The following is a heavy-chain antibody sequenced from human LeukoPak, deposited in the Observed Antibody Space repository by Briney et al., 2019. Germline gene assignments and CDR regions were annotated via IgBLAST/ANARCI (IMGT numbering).Heavy chain of an antibody. V-gene: IGHV1-69*05. CDR2: LIPMLNTA. D-gene: IGHD3-22*01. CDR1: GGTLSGHA. Sequence: GASVKVSCKALGGTLSGHAVSWVRQAPGQGLEWMGGLIPMLNTANYAQKFQGRLTLTTDESTTTAYMELSSLRSEDTAMYYCARDSDYEDSRGYYTWFDPWGQGTLVTVSS. CDR3: ARDSDYEDSRGYYTWFDP. J-gene: IGHJ5*02.